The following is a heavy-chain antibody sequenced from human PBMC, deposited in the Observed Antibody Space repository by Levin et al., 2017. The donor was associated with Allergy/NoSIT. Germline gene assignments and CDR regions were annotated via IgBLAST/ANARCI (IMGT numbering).Heavy chain of an antibody. CDR1: GFTFGDYA. CDR2: IRSKAYGGTT. CDR3: TRDPQMLYGTPRNSFDY. Sequence: GGSLRLSCTASGFTFGDYAMSWFRQAPGKGLEWVGFIRSKAYGGTTEYAASVKGRFTISRDDSKSIAYLQMNSLKTEDTAVYYCTRDPQMLYGTPRNSFDYWGQGTLVTVSS. V-gene: IGHV3-49*03. J-gene: IGHJ4*02. D-gene: IGHD2-2*02.